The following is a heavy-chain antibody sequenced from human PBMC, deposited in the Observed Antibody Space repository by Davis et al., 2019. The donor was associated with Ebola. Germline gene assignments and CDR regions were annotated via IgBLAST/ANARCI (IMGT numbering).Heavy chain of an antibody. V-gene: IGHV4-59*11. Sequence: PSETLSLTCTVSGVSISRHYWSWIRQPPGKRLEWIGSIYYTGNAYYNSSLASRATISIDTSKLQFSLKLTSVTAADTAVYYCASPHQIRGKDCFDRWGQGHLVIVSS. D-gene: IGHD2-2*01. CDR3: ASPHQIRGKDCFDR. CDR1: GVSISRHY. CDR2: IYYTGNA. J-gene: IGHJ4*02.